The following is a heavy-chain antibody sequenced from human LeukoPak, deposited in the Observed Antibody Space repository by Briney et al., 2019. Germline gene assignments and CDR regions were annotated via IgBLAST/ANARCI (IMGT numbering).Heavy chain of an antibody. Sequence: ASVKVSCKASGYTFRSYGVSWVRQAPGQGPEWMGWISAYNGNTNYAQNFQGRVTMTTDRSTSTAYMELRSLRSDDTAVYYCARDASVRFRDRNEHDAFDIWGQGTMVTVSS. CDR2: ISAYNGNT. D-gene: IGHD1-1*01. CDR1: GYTFRSYG. J-gene: IGHJ3*02. V-gene: IGHV1-18*01. CDR3: ARDASVRFRDRNEHDAFDI.